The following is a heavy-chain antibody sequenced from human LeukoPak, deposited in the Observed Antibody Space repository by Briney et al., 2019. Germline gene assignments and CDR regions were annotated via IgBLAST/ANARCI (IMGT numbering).Heavy chain of an antibody. D-gene: IGHD2-15*01. J-gene: IGHJ4*02. CDR3: AREYCSGGSCYAHFDY. Sequence: SETLSLTCAVYGGSFSGYYWSWIRQPPGKGLEWIGEIDHSGSTNYNPSLKSRVTISVDTSKNQFSLKLSSVTAADTAVYYCAREYCSGGSCYAHFDYWGQGTLVTVSS. V-gene: IGHV4-34*01. CDR2: IDHSGST. CDR1: GGSFSGYY.